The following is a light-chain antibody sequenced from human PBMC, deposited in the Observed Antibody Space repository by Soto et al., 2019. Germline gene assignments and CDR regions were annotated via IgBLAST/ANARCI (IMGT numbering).Light chain of an antibody. J-gene: IGKJ2*03. CDR1: QGINTY. CDR3: QQAYITPYS. V-gene: IGKV1-39*01. Sequence: DIQVTQSPASLSASVGDRVTITCRTSQGINTYLNWYQQKSGEAPRLLIAASDLESGVPSRFSGSGSGTDFTLTISGLRPEDFATYSCQQAYITPYSFGQGTKLEI. CDR2: AAS.